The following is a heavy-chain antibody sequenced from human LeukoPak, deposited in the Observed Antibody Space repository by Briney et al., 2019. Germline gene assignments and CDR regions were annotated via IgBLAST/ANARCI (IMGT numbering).Heavy chain of an antibody. CDR1: GYTFTGYY. Sequence: GASVKVPCKASGYTFTGYYMHWGRRAPGQGLEWMGWIHPNTGGTKYAQKFQGRVTMTRDTSSSTAYMELSSLRSADTAVYYCASEYKYDSSGANAFDIWGQGTMVTVSS. D-gene: IGHD3-22*01. V-gene: IGHV1-2*02. J-gene: IGHJ3*02. CDR3: ASEYKYDSSGANAFDI. CDR2: IHPNTGGT.